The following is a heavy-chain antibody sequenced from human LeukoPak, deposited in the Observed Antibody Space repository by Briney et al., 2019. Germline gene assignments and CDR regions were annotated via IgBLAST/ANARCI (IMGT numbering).Heavy chain of an antibody. V-gene: IGHV4-61*01. CDR1: GSSISSGYY. D-gene: IGHD6-19*01. Sequence: SETLSLTCTVSGSSISSGYYWDWIRQPPGKGLEWIGNIYYSGSTNYNPSLKSRVTISSDTSKNQFSLKLSSVTAADTAMYYCARGVSGQWLVRGDWFDPWGQGTLVTVSS. J-gene: IGHJ5*02. CDR3: ARGVSGQWLVRGDWFDP. CDR2: IYYSGST.